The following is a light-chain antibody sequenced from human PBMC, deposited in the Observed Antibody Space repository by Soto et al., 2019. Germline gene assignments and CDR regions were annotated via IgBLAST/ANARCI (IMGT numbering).Light chain of an antibody. CDR2: DDG. J-gene: IGLJ1*01. V-gene: IGLV3-21*02. Sequence: ELTQPPSVSVAPGQTARITCGGNNIETKSVHWYQQRPGQAPVLVVYDDGDRPSGIPERFSGSNSGNTATLPISRVEVGDEADYYCQVWDSSSDNYVFGSGTKVTVL. CDR3: QVWDSSSDNYV. CDR1: NIETKS.